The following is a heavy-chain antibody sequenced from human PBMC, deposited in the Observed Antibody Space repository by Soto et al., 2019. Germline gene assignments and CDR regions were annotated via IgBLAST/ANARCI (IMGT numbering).Heavy chain of an antibody. Sequence: EVQVVETGGGLVQPGGSLRLSCAASGFTFSSYWMHWVRQAPGKGLVWVSRINSDGSSTSYADSVKGRFTISRDNAKNTLYLQMNSLRAEDTAVYYCAIEGKSSGWYGVHENWGQGTLVTVSS. J-gene: IGHJ4*02. V-gene: IGHV3-74*01. CDR3: AIEGKSSGWYGVHEN. CDR1: GFTFSSYW. D-gene: IGHD6-19*01. CDR2: INSDGSST.